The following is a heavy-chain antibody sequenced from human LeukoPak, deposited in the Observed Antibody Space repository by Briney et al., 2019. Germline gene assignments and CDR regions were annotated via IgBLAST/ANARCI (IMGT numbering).Heavy chain of an antibody. D-gene: IGHD4-17*01. Sequence: SETLSLTCAVYGGSFSGYYWSWIRQPPGKGLEWIGEINHSGSTNYNPSLKSRVTISVDTSKNQFSLKLSSVTAADTAVYYCARGHYGDYPFDYWGQGTLVTVSS. CDR3: ARGHYGDYPFDY. J-gene: IGHJ4*02. CDR2: INHSGST. CDR1: GGSFSGYY. V-gene: IGHV4-34*01.